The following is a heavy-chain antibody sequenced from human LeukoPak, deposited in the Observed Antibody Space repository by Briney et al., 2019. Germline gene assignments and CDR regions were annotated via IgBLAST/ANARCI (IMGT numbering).Heavy chain of an antibody. J-gene: IGHJ4*02. V-gene: IGHV3-21*01. CDR3: ARDRRFHYDILTGYHDY. CDR2: ISSSSSYI. CDR1: GFTFSSYS. D-gene: IGHD3-9*01. Sequence: GGSLRLSCAASGFTFSSYSMNWVRQAPGKGLEWVSSISSSSSYIYYADSVKGRFTISRDNAKNSLYLQMNSLRAEDTAVYYCARDRRFHYDILTGYHDYWGQGTLVTVSS.